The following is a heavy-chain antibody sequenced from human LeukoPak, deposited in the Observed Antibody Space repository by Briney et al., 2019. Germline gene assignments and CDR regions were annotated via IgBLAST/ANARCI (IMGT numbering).Heavy chain of an antibody. CDR3: AKDHGDYRYYYYGMDV. CDR1: GFTFSTYS. J-gene: IGHJ6*02. CDR2: ISGSSDYI. Sequence: PGGSLGLSCAASGFTFSTYSMNWVRQAPGKGLEWVSAISGSSDYIYYADSVKGRFTISRDNAKNSLFLQMNSLRAEDTALYYCAKDHGDYRYYYYGMDVWGQGTTVTVSS. V-gene: IGHV3-21*04. D-gene: IGHD4-17*01.